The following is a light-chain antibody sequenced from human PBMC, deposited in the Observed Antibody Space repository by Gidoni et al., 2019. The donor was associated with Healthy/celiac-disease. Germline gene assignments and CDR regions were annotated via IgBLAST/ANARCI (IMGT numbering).Light chain of an antibody. J-gene: IGKJ1*01. Sequence: EIVLTQSPGTLSLSPGERATLSCRASQSVSSSYLAGYQQKPGQAPRLLIYGASSRATGIPDRFIGSGSGTDFTLTISRLEPEDFAVYYCQQYGSSPQTFGQGTKVEIK. CDR2: GAS. CDR3: QQYGSSPQT. V-gene: IGKV3-20*01. CDR1: QSVSSSY.